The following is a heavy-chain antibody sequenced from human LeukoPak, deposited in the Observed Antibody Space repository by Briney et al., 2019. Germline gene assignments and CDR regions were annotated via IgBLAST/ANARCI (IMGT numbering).Heavy chain of an antibody. J-gene: IGHJ4*02. D-gene: IGHD1-1*01. CDR1: GFTFSSYA. CDR2: ISGSGGST. Sequence: GGSLRLSCAASGFTFSSYAMSWVRQAPGKGLEWVSAISGSGGSTYYADSVKGRFTISRDNSKNTVYLEMKSLRVEDTAIYYCAKGQELDDGVFESWGQGTLVTVSS. V-gene: IGHV3-23*01. CDR3: AKGQELDDGVFES.